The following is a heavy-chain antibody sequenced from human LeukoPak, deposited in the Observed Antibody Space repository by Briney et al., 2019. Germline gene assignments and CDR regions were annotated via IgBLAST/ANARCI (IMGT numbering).Heavy chain of an antibody. D-gene: IGHD6-13*01. CDR1: GFTFSSYG. J-gene: IGHJ5*02. Sequence: GGSLRLSCAASGFTFSSYGMGWVRQTPGKGLEWVSAISGSGGSTYYADSVKGRFTISRDNSKNTLYLQMNSLRAEDTAVYYCAKRVEQQLVSSWFDPWGQGTLVTVSS. CDR3: AKRVEQQLVSSWFDP. V-gene: IGHV3-23*01. CDR2: ISGSGGST.